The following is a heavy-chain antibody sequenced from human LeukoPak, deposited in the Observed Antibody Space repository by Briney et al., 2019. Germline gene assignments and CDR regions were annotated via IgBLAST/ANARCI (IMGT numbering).Heavy chain of an antibody. CDR2: ISVSRGDT. V-gene: IGHV1-18*01. D-gene: IGHD1-1*01. CDR1: GYTFNTYG. J-gene: IGHJ4*02. Sequence: ASVKVSCKASGYTFNTYGMSWVRQAPGQGLEWMAWISVSRGDTQYAQKFQGRVTMTTDTSTSTAYLELRSQRSDDTAVYYCVRDDWRGLGNRNDVANFDYWGQGTLVTVSS. CDR3: VRDDWRGLGNRNDVANFDY.